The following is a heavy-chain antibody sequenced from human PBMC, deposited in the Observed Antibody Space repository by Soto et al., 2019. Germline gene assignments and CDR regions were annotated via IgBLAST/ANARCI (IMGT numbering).Heavy chain of an antibody. J-gene: IGHJ6*02. D-gene: IGHD3-10*01. V-gene: IGHV4-31*03. CDR2: IYYSGST. Sequence: QVQLQESGPGLVKPSQTLSLTCTVSGGSISSGGYYWSWLRQHPGKGLEWIGYIYYSGSTYYNPSLKSRVTISVDTSKNQFSLKLSSVTAADTAVYYCARFGEFLYGMDVWGQGTTVTVSS. CDR1: GGSISSGGYY. CDR3: ARFGEFLYGMDV.